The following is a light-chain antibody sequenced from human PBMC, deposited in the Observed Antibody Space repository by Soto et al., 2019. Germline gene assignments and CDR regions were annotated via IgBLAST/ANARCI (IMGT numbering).Light chain of an antibody. V-gene: IGKV3-15*01. Sequence: EIVMTQSPANLSVSPGERATLSCRASQSVSSNLAWYQQKPGQGPRLLIYGASTRATSIPARFSGSGSGTEFSRTINRLQYEDFAVYYCQQYNKWPPYNFGQATKREFK. J-gene: IGKJ2*01. CDR2: GAS. CDR1: QSVSSN. CDR3: QQYNKWPPYN.